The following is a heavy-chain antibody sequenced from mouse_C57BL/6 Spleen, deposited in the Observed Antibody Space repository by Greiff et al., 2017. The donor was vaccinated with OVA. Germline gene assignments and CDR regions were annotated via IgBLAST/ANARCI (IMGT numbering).Heavy chain of an antibody. D-gene: IGHD1-1*02. CDR3: ARGGLHYYFDY. CDR1: GYAFSSSW. CDR2: IYPGDGDT. V-gene: IGHV1-82*01. Sequence: VQLQQSGPELVKPGASVKISCKASGYAFSSSWMNWVKQRTGKGLEWIGRIYPGDGDTNYNGKFNGKATLTAYKSSSTAYMQLSSLTSEDSAVYLCARGGLHYYFDYWGQGTTGSVSS. J-gene: IGHJ2*01.